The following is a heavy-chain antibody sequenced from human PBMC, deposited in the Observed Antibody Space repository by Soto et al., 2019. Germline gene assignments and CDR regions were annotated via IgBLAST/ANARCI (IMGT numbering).Heavy chain of an antibody. V-gene: IGHV4-30-2*01. CDR2: IYHSGST. D-gene: IGHD6-19*01. CDR1: GCSISSGGYS. Sequence: TLSLTCAVSGCSISSGGYSWSWIRQPPGMGLEWIGYIYHSGSTYYNPSLKSRVTISVDRSKNQFSLKLSSVTAADTAVYYCARAKWLEDYFDYWGQGTLVTVSS. J-gene: IGHJ4*02. CDR3: ARAKWLEDYFDY.